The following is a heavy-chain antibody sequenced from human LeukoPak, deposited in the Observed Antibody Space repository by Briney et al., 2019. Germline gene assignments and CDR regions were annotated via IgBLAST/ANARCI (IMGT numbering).Heavy chain of an antibody. D-gene: IGHD2-2*02. CDR3: ARDRYCTGTTCYTADY. J-gene: IGHJ4*02. Sequence: GGSLRLSCTASGFTFSSYNMNWVRQAPGKGLEWISYITSSSSTIYYADSVKGRFIISRDNAKNSLYLQMNSLRAEDTAVYYRARDRYCTGTTCYTADYWGQGTLVTVSS. V-gene: IGHV3-48*01. CDR2: ITSSSSTI. CDR1: GFTFSSYN.